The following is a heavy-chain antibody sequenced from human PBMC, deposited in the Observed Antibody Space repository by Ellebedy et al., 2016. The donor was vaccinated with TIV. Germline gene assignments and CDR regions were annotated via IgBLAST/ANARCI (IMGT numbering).Heavy chain of an antibody. CDR1: GFTFSSYA. CDR3: ARGHYYDSSGDPFEY. V-gene: IGHV3-30*04. J-gene: IGHJ4*02. D-gene: IGHD3-22*01. Sequence: PGGSLRLSCAASGFTFSSYAMHWVRQAPGKGLEWVAIISWDGSDKYYGDSVKGRFTITRDNSKNTLYLQMNSLSTEDTAVYYCARGHYYDSSGDPFEYWGQGTLATVSS. CDR2: ISWDGSDK.